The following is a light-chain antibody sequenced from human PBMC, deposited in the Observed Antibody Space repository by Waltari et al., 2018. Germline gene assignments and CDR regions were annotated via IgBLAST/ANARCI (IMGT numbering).Light chain of an antibody. CDR2: DVT. CDR3: SSYMDTTALEL. V-gene: IGLV2-14*03. Sequence: QSALTQPASVSGSPGQSITISCTGTSSDIGSYNYVSWYQQHPGKAPKLIIFDVTNRPAGVSTRFAGTKSGNTASLIISGLQGEDEADYYCSSYMDTTALELFGGGTSLTVL. J-gene: IGLJ2*01. CDR1: SSDIGSYNY.